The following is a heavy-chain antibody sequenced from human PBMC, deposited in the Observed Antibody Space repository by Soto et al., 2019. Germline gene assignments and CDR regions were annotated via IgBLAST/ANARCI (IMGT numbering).Heavy chain of an antibody. CDR3: ARVTYRYCSGGSGYSRYYYYYMDV. CDR1: GGSFSGYY. Sequence: SETLSLTCAVYGGSFSGYYWSWIRQPPGKGLEWIGEINHSGSTNYNPSLKSRVTISVDTSKYQFSLKLSSVTAADTAVYYCARVTYRYCSGGSGYSRYYYYYMDVWGKGTTVTVSS. CDR2: INHSGST. D-gene: IGHD2-15*01. J-gene: IGHJ6*03. V-gene: IGHV4-34*01.